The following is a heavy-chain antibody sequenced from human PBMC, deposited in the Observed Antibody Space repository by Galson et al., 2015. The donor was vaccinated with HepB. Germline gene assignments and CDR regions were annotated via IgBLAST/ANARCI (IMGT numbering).Heavy chain of an antibody. D-gene: IGHD3-3*01. CDR1: GGSISSGGYS. CDR2: IYHSGST. Sequence: LSLTCAVSGGSISSGGYSWSWIRQPPGKGLEWIGYIYHSGSTYYNPSLKSRVTISVDRSKNQFSLKLSSVTAADTAVYYCARGQNYDFWSGYYTVAFDIWGQGTMVTVSS. CDR3: ARGQNYDFWSGYYTVAFDI. J-gene: IGHJ3*02. V-gene: IGHV4-30-2*01.